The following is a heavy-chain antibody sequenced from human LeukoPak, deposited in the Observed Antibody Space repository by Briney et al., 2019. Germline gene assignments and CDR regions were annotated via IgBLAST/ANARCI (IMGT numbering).Heavy chain of an antibody. CDR2: INPNSGGT. J-gene: IGHJ5*02. D-gene: IGHD3-16*01. V-gene: IGHV1-2*02. CDR1: GYSFTGYY. CDR3: ARGAGGAALDP. Sequence: ASVKVSCQASGYSFTGYYMHWVRQAPGQGLEWMGWINPNSGGTNYAQKFQGRVTMTRDTSISTAYMELSRLRSDDTAVYYCARGAGGAALDPWGQGTLVAVSS.